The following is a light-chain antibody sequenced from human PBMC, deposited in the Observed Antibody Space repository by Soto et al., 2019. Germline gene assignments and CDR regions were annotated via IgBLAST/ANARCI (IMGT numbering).Light chain of an antibody. V-gene: IGLV1-51*01. CDR3: ATWDSDVSYVV. CDR1: GSNIGSNS. J-gene: IGLJ2*01. Sequence: QSVLTHPPSVSAAPGQRVSISCSGSGSNIGSNSVCWYQQLPGAAPKLLIFDSNKRPSGSPDRFSGSKSGTSATLGISGLQTGDEADYFCATWDSDVSYVVFGGGTTLTVL. CDR2: DSN.